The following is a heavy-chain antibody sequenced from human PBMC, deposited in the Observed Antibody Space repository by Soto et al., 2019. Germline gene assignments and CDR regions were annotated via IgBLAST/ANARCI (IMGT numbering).Heavy chain of an antibody. CDR3: AKDAIHVLLGYTYGAGGMDV. CDR2: ISWNSGDI. Sequence: GGSLRLSCAASGFTFDDYAMHWVRLAPGKGLEWVSGISWNSGDIYYADSVKCRFTISRDNAKNSLYLQMNSLRPDDTAMYYCAKDAIHVLLGYTYGAGGMDVWGQGTTVTVSS. V-gene: IGHV3-9*01. D-gene: IGHD5-18*01. CDR1: GFTFDDYA. J-gene: IGHJ6*02.